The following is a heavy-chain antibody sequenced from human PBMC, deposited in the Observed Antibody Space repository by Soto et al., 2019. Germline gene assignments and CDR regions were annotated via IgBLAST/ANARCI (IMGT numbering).Heavy chain of an antibody. CDR2: ISWNGNFT. CDR1: GYSFEDYS. V-gene: IGHV3-9*01. Sequence: EVQLVESGGDMVQPGRSLKLSCVGSGYSFEDYSMHWVRQAPGKGLEWVSGISWNGNFTGYADSVKGGFTISRDNAQNSLFLQMSSLSLADTALYYCVGGSWFDWGQGTLVTVSS. J-gene: IGHJ4*02. CDR3: VGGSWFD. D-gene: IGHD1-26*01.